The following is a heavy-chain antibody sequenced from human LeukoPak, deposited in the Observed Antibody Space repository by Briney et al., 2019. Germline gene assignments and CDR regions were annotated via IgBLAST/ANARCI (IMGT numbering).Heavy chain of an antibody. CDR2: IKSKTDGGTT. V-gene: IGHV3-15*01. D-gene: IGHD3-22*01. Sequence: GGSLRLSCAASGFTFSNAWMSWVRQAPGKGLEWVGRIKSKTDGGTTDYAAPVKGRFTISRDDSKNTLYLQMNSLKTEDTAVYYCTTVDIVATTWYYYDSSGYPRFDYWGQGTLVTVSS. CDR3: TTVDIVATTWYYYDSSGYPRFDY. CDR1: GFTFSNAW. J-gene: IGHJ4*02.